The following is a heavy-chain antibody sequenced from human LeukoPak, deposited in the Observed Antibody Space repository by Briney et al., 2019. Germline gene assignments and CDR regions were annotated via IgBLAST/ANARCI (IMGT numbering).Heavy chain of an antibody. Sequence: SETLSLTCTVSGGSISSSSYYWGWIRQPPGKGLEWIGSIYYSGSTYYNPSLKSRVTISVDTSKNQFSLKLSSVTAADTAVYYCARDLTFYYYGSGSYYDYWGQGTLVTVSS. V-gene: IGHV4-39*07. CDR1: GGSISSSSYY. D-gene: IGHD3-10*01. CDR3: ARDLTFYYYGSGSYYDY. CDR2: IYYSGST. J-gene: IGHJ4*02.